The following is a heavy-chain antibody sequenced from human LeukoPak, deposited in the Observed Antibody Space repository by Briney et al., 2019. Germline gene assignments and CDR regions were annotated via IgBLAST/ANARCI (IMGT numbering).Heavy chain of an antibody. V-gene: IGHV3-15*01. CDR2: IKSKTDGGTT. CDR3: TTVINDYVWGSYRPEDAFDI. CDR1: GFTFSNAW. D-gene: IGHD3-16*02. J-gene: IGHJ3*02. Sequence: PGGSLRLSCAASGFTFSNAWMSWVRQAPGKGLEWVGRIKSKTDGGTTDYAAPVKGRFTISRDDSKNTLYLQMNSLKTEDTAVYYCTTVINDYVWGSYRPEDAFDIWGQGTMVTVSS.